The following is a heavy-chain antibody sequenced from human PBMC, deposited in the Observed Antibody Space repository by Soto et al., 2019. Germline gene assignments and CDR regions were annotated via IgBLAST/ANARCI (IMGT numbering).Heavy chain of an antibody. CDR2: ISQSGNT. D-gene: IGHD6-6*01. Sequence: ASETLSLTCSIYSGSFSGYYWSWIRQPPGKGLEWIGEISQSGNTNYSPSLKSRVSISIDTSKKQFSLNLASVPAADTAVYYCARAPKVSGSSQTRPDFWGQGTLVTVSS. CDR1: SGSFSGYY. CDR3: ARAPKVSGSSQTRPDF. V-gene: IGHV4-34*01. J-gene: IGHJ4*02.